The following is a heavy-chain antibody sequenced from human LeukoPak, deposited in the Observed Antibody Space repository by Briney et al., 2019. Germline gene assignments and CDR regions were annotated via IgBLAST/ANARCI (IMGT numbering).Heavy chain of an antibody. J-gene: IGHJ4*02. D-gene: IGHD2-2*01. CDR2: ISYDGSNK. CDR3: AKGQYQRPTSVIIDY. CDR1: GFTFSSYG. V-gene: IGHV3-30*18. Sequence: GGSLRLSCAASGFTFSSYGMHWVRQAPGKGLEWVAVISYDGSNKYYADSVKGRFTISRDNSKNTLYLQMNSLRAEDTAVYYCAKGQYQRPTSVIIDYWGQGTLVTVSS.